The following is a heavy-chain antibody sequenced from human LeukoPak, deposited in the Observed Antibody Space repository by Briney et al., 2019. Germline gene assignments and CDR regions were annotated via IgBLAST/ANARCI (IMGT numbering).Heavy chain of an antibody. CDR3: ARDHNVADV. V-gene: IGHV3-7*01. CDR1: GFTFSHYY. Sequence: GGSLRLSCVASGFTFSHYYMTWYRQAPGKGLEWVANLNQDGSVQLYGDSVRGRFTISRDNAKNSVYIQMNSLRVEDTAMYYCARDHNVADVWGQGTMITVS. J-gene: IGHJ3*01. D-gene: IGHD2-8*01. CDR2: LNQDGSVQ.